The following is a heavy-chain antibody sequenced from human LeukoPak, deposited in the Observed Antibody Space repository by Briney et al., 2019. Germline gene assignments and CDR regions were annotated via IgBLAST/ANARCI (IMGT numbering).Heavy chain of an antibody. CDR1: GGSISSYY. Sequence: SETLSLTCTVSGGSISSYYGSWIRQPPGKGLEWIGYIYYSGSTNYNPSLKSRVTISVDTSKNQFSLKLSSVTAADTAVYYCARDRYYYDSSGYYISDAFDIWGQGTMVTVSS. J-gene: IGHJ3*02. D-gene: IGHD3-22*01. CDR2: IYYSGST. CDR3: ARDRYYYDSSGYYISDAFDI. V-gene: IGHV4-59*01.